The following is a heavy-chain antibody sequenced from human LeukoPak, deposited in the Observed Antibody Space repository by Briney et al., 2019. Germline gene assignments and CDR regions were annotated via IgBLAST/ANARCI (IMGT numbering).Heavy chain of an antibody. CDR3: AGKGTGYCTNGVCTLLPFDP. CDR2: INHSGST. Sequence: SEPLPLTAAVLVGSFSGYYWSWIRKPPGKGLKGIGEINHSGSTNYSPSLKSRVTISLDTSKNNFSLKLGSLTAAATPVFYLAGKGTGYCTNGVCTLLPFDPWGQGTVVRVPT. CDR1: VGSFSGYY. V-gene: IGHV4-34*01. D-gene: IGHD2-8*01. J-gene: IGHJ5*02.